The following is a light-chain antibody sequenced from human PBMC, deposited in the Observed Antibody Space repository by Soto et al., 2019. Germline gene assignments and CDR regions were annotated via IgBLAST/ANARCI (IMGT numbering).Light chain of an antibody. V-gene: IGLV2-14*03. CDR2: DVI. CDR3: SSYTSSSALV. J-gene: IGLJ2*01. CDR1: SSDIGGYDF. Sequence: QSALTQPASVSGSPGQSITISCTGTSSDIGGYDFVSWYQHHPGKVPKLMIYDVINRPSGVSDRFSGSKSGNTASLTISGVQSEDEAKYYCSSYTSSSALVFGGGTKLTVL.